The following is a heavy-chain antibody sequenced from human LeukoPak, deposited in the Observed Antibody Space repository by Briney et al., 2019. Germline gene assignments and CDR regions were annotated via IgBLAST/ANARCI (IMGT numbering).Heavy chain of an antibody. CDR1: GFTFSGYA. CDR2: IIGSGDTT. J-gene: IGHJ4*02. D-gene: IGHD1-1*01. CDR3: AKAPPYKKYFDY. V-gene: IGHV3-23*01. Sequence: GGSLRLSCAASGFTFSGYAMSWVRQAPGKGLEWVSAIIGSGDTTYYAASVKGRLTISRDNSKNTLYLQMNSLRAEDTAVYYCAKAPPYKKYFDYWGQGTLVTVSS.